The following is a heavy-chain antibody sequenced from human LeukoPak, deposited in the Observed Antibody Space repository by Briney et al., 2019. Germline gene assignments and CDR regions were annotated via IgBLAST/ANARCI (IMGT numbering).Heavy chain of an antibody. J-gene: IGHJ4*02. CDR2: IYYIGST. D-gene: IGHD3-22*01. CDR3: ARGGIVGGDFDY. CDR1: GGSISSSTYY. Sequence: SETLSLTCTVSGGSISSSTYYWGWIRQPPGKGLEWIGSIYYIGSTNYNPSLKSRVTISVDTSKNQLSVKLSSVTAADTAVYYCARGGIVGGDFDYWGQGTLVTVSS. V-gene: IGHV4-39*01.